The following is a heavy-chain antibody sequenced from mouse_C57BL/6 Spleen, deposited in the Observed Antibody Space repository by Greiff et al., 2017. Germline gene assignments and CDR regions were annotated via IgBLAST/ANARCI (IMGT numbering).Heavy chain of an antibody. CDR2: LSSGSSTL. Sequence: EVQRVESGGGLVKPGGSLKLSCAASGFTFSDSGMHWVRQAPEKGLEWVAYLSSGSSTLYYADTVKGRFTISRDNAKNTLCLQMTSLRSEDTAMYYSAREGGFPFDYWGQGTTLTVSS. CDR3: AREGGFPFDY. CDR1: GFTFSDSG. J-gene: IGHJ2*01. V-gene: IGHV5-17*01.